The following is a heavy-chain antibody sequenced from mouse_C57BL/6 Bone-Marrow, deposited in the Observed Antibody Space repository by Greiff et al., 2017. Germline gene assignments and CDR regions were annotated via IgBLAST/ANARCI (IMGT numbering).Heavy chain of an antibody. CDR1: GYTFTSYW. CDR3: ARADYDYGAMDY. V-gene: IGHV1-69*01. Sequence: QVQLQQPGAELVMPGASVKLSCKASGYTFTSYWMHWVKQRPGQGLEWIGEIDPSDSYTNYNQKFKGKSTLTVDKSSSTAYMQLSSLASEDSAVYYCARADYDYGAMDYWGQGTSVTGSS. J-gene: IGHJ4*01. CDR2: IDPSDSYT. D-gene: IGHD2-4*01.